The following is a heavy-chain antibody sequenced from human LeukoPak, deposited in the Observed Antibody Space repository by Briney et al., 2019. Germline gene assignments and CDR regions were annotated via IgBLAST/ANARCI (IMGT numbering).Heavy chain of an antibody. CDR1: GFTFSSYS. Sequence: GGSLRLSCAASGFTFSSYSMNWVRQAPGKGLEWVSYISSSSSTIYYADSVKGRFTISRDNTKNSLYLQMNSLRAEEKGGYYCARAIVGATRGHLWFDPLGQGTLVTVSS. V-gene: IGHV3-48*04. J-gene: IGHJ5*02. D-gene: IGHD1-26*01. CDR3: ARAIVGATRGHLWFDP. CDR2: ISSSSSTI.